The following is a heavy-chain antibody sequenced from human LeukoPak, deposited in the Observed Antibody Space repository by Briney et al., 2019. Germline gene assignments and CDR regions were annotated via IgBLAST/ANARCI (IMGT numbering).Heavy chain of an antibody. V-gene: IGHV3-21*01. Sequence: GGSLRLSCAASGLTFSSYSMNWVRQAPGKGLEWVSSISTSSTYYADSVKGRFTISRGNAKNSLYLQMNSLRDEDTAVYYCARVGSSRERDYWGQGTLVTVSS. CDR1: GLTFSSYS. D-gene: IGHD6-13*01. CDR3: ARVGSSRERDY. J-gene: IGHJ4*02. CDR2: ISTSST.